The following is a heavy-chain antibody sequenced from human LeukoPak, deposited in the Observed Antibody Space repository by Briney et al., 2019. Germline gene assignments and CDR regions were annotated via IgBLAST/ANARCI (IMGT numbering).Heavy chain of an antibody. V-gene: IGHV1-24*01. D-gene: IGHD6-19*01. J-gene: IGHJ4*02. CDR1: GYTLTELS. CDR3: ATGRRGAVAGIVPYYFDY. CDR2: FDPEDGET. Sequence: ASVKVSCKVSGYTLTELSMHWVRQAPGKGLEWMGGFDPEDGETIYAQKFQGRVTMTEDTSTDTAYMELSSLRSEDTAVYYCATGRRGAVAGIVPYYFDYWGQGTLVTASS.